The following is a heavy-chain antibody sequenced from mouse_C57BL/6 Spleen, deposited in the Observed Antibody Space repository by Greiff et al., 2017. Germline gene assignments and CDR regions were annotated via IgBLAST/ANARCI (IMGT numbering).Heavy chain of an antibody. CDR3: VYSNHRYWYCDV. CDR1: GFTFSDYG. D-gene: IGHD2-5*01. CDR2: ISSGSSTI. Sequence: EVQRVESGGGLVKPGGSLKLSCAASGFTFSDYGMHWVRQAPEKGLEWVAYISSGSSTIYYADTVQGRFTISRDNAKNPLFLQMTSLRSEDTAMXYCVYSNHRYWYCDVWGTGTTVTVSS. V-gene: IGHV5-17*01. J-gene: IGHJ1*03.